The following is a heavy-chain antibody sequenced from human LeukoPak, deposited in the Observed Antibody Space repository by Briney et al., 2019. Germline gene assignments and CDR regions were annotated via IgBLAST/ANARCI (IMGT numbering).Heavy chain of an antibody. CDR2: INHSGST. V-gene: IGHV4-34*01. D-gene: IGHD6-6*01. J-gene: IGHJ6*03. CDR3: ARGYSSSSEYRYYYYYMDV. Sequence: PSETLSLTCAVYGGSFSGYYWSWIRQPPGKGLEGIGEINHSGSTNYNPSLKSRVTISVDTSKNQFSLKLSSVTAADTAVYYCARGYSSSSEYRYYYYYMDVWGKGTTVTVSS. CDR1: GGSFSGYY.